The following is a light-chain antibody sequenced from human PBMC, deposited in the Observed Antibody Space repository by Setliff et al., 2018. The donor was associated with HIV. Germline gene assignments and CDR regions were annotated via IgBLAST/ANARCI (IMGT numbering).Light chain of an antibody. CDR1: SGSVASNF. Sequence: NFMLTQPHSVSESPGKTVTISCTRSSGSVASNFVQWYQQRPGSSPTTVIYEDNKRPSGVPDRFSGSLDSSSNSASLTISGLKTEDEADYYCQSYDSDVVIFGGGTKATVL. J-gene: IGLJ2*01. CDR2: EDN. V-gene: IGLV6-57*01. CDR3: QSYDSDVVI.